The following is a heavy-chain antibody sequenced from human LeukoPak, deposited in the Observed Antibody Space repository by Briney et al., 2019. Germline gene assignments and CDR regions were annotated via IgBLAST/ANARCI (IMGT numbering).Heavy chain of an antibody. CDR1: GFTFNTYS. V-gene: IGHV3-48*01. D-gene: IGHD3-10*01. Sequence: GGSLRLSFAASGFTFNTYSMNWVRQAPGKGLEWISYISGSGGTMYYADSVKGRFIISRDNAKSSLNLQMSRLRAEDTAVYYCARGGSGPSRYWGHGTLVTVSS. J-gene: IGHJ4*01. CDR2: ISGSGGTM. CDR3: ARGGSGPSRY.